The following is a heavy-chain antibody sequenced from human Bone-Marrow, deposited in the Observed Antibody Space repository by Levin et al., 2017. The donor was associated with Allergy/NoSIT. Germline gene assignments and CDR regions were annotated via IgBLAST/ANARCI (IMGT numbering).Heavy chain of an antibody. J-gene: IGHJ4*02. CDR1: GGTFTSYG. CDR2: IIPMFGRV. V-gene: IGHV1-69*13. Sequence: SVKVSCKASGGTFTSYGISWVRQAPGQGLEWIGGIIPMFGRVDYAQKFQGRVTISADQSRRTAYMELLSLKYEDTGVYYCASVGSSASIPHDYWGQGTLVTVST. D-gene: IGHD6-6*01. CDR3: ASVGSSASIPHDY.